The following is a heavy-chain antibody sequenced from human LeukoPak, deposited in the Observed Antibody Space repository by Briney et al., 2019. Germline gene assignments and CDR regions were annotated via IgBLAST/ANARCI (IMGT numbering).Heavy chain of an antibody. V-gene: IGHV3-64*01. D-gene: IGHD2-15*01. CDR3: ARARRDCSGGSCYSYYFDF. CDR1: GGSISSYY. J-gene: IGHJ4*02. Sequence: ETLSLTCTVSGGSISSYYWSWIRQPPGKGLEFVSAINRYGDSTYYANSVKGRFTISRDDSKNTVYLQMGSLRAEDMAVYYCARARRDCSGGSCYSYYFDFWGQGTLVTVSS. CDR2: INRYGDST.